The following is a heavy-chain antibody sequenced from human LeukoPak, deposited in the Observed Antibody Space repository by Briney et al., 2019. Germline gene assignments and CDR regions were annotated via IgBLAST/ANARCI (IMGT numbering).Heavy chain of an antibody. CDR1: GGSISSSSYY. Sequence: SSETLSLTCTVSGGSISSSSYYWSWIRQPPGKGLEWIGYIYYSGSTNYNPSLKSRVTISVDTSKNQFSLKLSSVIAADTAVYYCARAVRDRGVILPWFDPWGQGTLVTVSS. V-gene: IGHV4-61*01. D-gene: IGHD3-10*01. J-gene: IGHJ5*02. CDR2: IYYSGST. CDR3: ARAVRDRGVILPWFDP.